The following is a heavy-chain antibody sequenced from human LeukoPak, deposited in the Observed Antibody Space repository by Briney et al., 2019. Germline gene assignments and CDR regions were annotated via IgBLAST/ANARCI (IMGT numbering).Heavy chain of an antibody. CDR3: ARDPYGMDV. CDR2: ISSSSSYT. J-gene: IGHJ6*02. CDR1: GFTFGSYS. V-gene: IGHV3-21*01. Sequence: GVSLRLSCAASGFTFGSYSMNWVRQAPGKGLEWVSSISSSSSYTYYADSVKGRFTISRDNAKNSLYLQMNSLRAEDTAVYYCARDPYGMDVWGQGTTVTVSS.